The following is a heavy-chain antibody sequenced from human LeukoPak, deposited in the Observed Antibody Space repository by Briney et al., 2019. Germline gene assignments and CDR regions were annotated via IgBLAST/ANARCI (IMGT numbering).Heavy chain of an antibody. CDR1: GYNFTNYW. D-gene: IGHD3-10*01. CDR3: ARRETGSGPYYFDY. CDR2: IYPGDSDT. V-gene: IGHV5-51*01. J-gene: IGHJ4*02. Sequence: GESLQISCKGSGYNFTNYWIGWGRQLPGKGLEWMGIIYPGDSDTRYSPSFQGQVTISADKSISTAYLQWSSLKASDTAMYYCARRETGSGPYYFDYWGQGTLVTVSS.